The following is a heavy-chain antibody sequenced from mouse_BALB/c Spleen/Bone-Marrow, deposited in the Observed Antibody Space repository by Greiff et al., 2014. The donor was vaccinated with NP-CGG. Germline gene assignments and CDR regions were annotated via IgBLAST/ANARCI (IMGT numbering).Heavy chain of an antibody. D-gene: IGHD3-2*01. V-gene: IGHV1S41*01. CDR2: IAPGSGSS. CDR1: GYTFTSYW. Sequence: DLVKPGASVKLSCKASGYTFTSYWINWIKQRPGQGLEWIGRIAPGSGSSYYNEMFKGKATLTVDTSSSTAYIQLSSLSSEDSACYFCARGRQHYFDYWGQGTTLTVSS. CDR3: ARGRQHYFDY. J-gene: IGHJ2*01.